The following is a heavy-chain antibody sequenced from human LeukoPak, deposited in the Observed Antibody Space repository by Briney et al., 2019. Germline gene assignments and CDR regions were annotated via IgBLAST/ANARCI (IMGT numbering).Heavy chain of an antibody. J-gene: IGHJ4*02. CDR3: ARGGRDGKQHVFEF. D-gene: IGHD3-16*01. CDR2: IKPIVGGT. V-gene: IGHV1-69*04. CDR1: GGPFDTYS. Sequence: SVKVSCRASGGPFDTYSISWVRQAPGQGPEWMGRIKPIVGGTYYAEKWQDRVAITADKSTSTAYMELTSLRSEDTAVYYCARGGRDGKQHVFEFWGQGTLVTVSS.